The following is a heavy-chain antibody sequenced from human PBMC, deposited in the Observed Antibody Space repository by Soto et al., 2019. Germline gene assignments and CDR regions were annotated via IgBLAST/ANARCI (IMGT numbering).Heavy chain of an antibody. CDR2: IYYSGST. CDR3: ILSVNGDRWFDT. V-gene: IGHV4-59*12. CDR1: GGSISSYY. D-gene: IGHD2-21*01. J-gene: IGHJ5*02. Sequence: PSETLSLTCTVSGGSISSYYWSWIRQPPGKGLEWIGYIYYSGSTSYNPYLKSRVTISADKSIRTAYLQWGSLKAPDTAMYYCILSVNGDRWFDTWGQGTLVTVSS.